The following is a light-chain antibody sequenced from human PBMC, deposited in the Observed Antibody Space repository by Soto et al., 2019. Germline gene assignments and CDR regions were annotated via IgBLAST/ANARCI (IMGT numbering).Light chain of an antibody. CDR3: QQYGTSPQT. J-gene: IGKJ1*01. CDR1: QSVSSNC. Sequence: EIVLTQSPGTLSLSPGEGATLSCRASQSVSSNCLAWYQQKPGQAPSLLIYGASSRATGSPDKFSGSGSRTDFTLTISRLEPEDFVMYYCQQYGTSPQTFGQGTKVEIK. V-gene: IGKV3-20*01. CDR2: GAS.